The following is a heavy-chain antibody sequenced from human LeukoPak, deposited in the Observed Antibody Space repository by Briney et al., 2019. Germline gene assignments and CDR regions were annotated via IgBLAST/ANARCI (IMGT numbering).Heavy chain of an antibody. Sequence: ASVKVSCKASGYTFTGYYMHWVRQAPGQGLEWMGWINPNSGGTNYAQKFQGRVTMTRDTSISTAYMELSRLRSDDTAVYYCARTPSSYDYIWGSYRYLDYWGQGTLVTVSS. J-gene: IGHJ4*02. V-gene: IGHV1-2*02. D-gene: IGHD3-16*02. CDR1: GYTFTGYY. CDR3: ARTPSSYDYIWGSYRYLDY. CDR2: INPNSGGT.